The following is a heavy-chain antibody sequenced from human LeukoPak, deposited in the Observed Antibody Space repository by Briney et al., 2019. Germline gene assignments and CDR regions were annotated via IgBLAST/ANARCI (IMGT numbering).Heavy chain of an antibody. CDR3: ARPYGDYYFDY. D-gene: IGHD4-17*01. Sequence: QPGRSLRLSCAASGFTFDDYALHWVRQAPGKGLEWVSGISWNSGSIGYADSVKGRFTISRDNSKNTVYLQMNSLRAEDSAVYYCARPYGDYYFDYWGQGTLVTVSS. CDR2: ISWNSGSI. J-gene: IGHJ4*02. V-gene: IGHV3-9*01. CDR1: GFTFDDYA.